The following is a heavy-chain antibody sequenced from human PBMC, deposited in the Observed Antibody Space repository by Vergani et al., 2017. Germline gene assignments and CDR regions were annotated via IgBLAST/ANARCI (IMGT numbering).Heavy chain of an antibody. J-gene: IGHJ4*02. CDR2: IGYDGRIK. CDR3: AKDGRENSDYGYFDY. Sequence: QVQLVETGGGVFQPGGSLRLYCATSGFSFKTYGAHWVRQAPGKGLEWVAFIGYDGRIKYNVDSVKGRFTISRDTSKKTLSLQMRSLRADDTAVYYCAKDGRENSDYGYFDYWGQGTLVTVSS. D-gene: IGHD4-17*01. V-gene: IGHV3-30*02. CDR1: GFSFKTYG.